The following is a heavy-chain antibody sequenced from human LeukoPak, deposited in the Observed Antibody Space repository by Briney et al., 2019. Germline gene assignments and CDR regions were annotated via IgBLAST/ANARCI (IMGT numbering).Heavy chain of an antibody. J-gene: IGHJ3*02. CDR3: AKDGRRYDFWSGIGTFDI. V-gene: IGHV3-9*03. CDR1: GFTFNDYA. CDR2: INWNSGSI. Sequence: PGRSLRLSCAASGFTFNDYAMHWVRQAPGKGLEWVSGINWNSGSIGYADSVKGRFTISRDNAKNSLYLQMNSLRPEDMALYYCAKDGRRYDFWSGIGTFDIWGQGTMVTVSS. D-gene: IGHD3-3*01.